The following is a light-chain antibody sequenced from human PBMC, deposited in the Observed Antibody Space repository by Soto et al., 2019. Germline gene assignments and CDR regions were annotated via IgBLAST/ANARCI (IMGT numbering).Light chain of an antibody. Sequence: DIQMTQSPSSLSASVGDRVTITCRASQGISTWLAWYQQKPEKAPKTLIFDASDLQSGVPSRFSGSGSGTDSTLTIRSVQPEDFATYYCQQYNSYPLTFGGGTKVEIK. CDR1: QGISTW. V-gene: IGKV1D-16*01. CDR3: QQYNSYPLT. J-gene: IGKJ4*01. CDR2: DAS.